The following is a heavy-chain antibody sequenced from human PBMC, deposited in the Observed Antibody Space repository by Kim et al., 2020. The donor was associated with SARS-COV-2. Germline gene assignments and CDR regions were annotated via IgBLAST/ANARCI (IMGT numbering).Heavy chain of an antibody. CDR3: VKPYYYGVGSCPGSFHM. D-gene: IGHD3-16*01. V-gene: IGHV3-23*01. CDR2: ISESGTNT. Sequence: GGSLRLSCATTRFNFSNYAMTWVRQAPGKGLEWVSRISESGTNTFYADSVKGRFTISRDNSKKTVYLQMSSLRADDTAVYYCVKPYYYGVGSCPGSFHMWGQGTMVTVSP. CDR1: RFNFSNYA. J-gene: IGHJ3*02.